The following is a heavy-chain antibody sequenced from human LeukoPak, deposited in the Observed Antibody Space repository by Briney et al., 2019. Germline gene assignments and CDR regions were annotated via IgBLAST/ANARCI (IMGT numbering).Heavy chain of an antibody. Sequence: ASVKVSSTASGYASTGYYMRCVRQAPGQGLEWMGWINPNSGGTNYAQKFQGRVTMTRDTSISTAYMELSRLRSDDTAVYYCARVVTDGWDDIFTNVIYIWGQGTMVTVSS. CDR1: GYASTGYY. J-gene: IGHJ3*02. D-gene: IGHD3-9*01. V-gene: IGHV1-2*02. CDR2: INPNSGGT. CDR3: ARVVTDGWDDIFTNVIYI.